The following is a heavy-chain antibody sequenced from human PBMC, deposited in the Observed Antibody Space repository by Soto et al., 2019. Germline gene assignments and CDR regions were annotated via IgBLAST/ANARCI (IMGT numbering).Heavy chain of an antibody. J-gene: IGHJ4*02. CDR2: IYYSGST. CDR3: ARRTIFGVVILDY. D-gene: IGHD3-3*01. V-gene: IGHV4-39*01. CDR1: GGSISSSSYY. Sequence: PSVTLSLTWTVSGGSISSSSYYWGWIRQPPGKGLEWIGSIYYSGSTYYNPSLKSRVTISVDTSKNQFSLKLSSVTAADTAVYYCARRTIFGVVILDYWGQGTLVTVSS.